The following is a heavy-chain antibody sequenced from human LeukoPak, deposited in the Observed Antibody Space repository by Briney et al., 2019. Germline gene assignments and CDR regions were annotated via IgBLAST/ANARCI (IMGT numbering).Heavy chain of an antibody. Sequence: SETLSLTCAVYGVSLSGYSWSWIRQPPGKGLEWLGEINHSGSTNYNPSLKSRVTISIDTSNNQFSLKLSSVTAADTAVYYCARRIDPWGQGTLVTVSS. V-gene: IGHV4-34*01. J-gene: IGHJ5*02. CDR2: INHSGST. CDR1: GVSLSGYS. CDR3: ARRIDP.